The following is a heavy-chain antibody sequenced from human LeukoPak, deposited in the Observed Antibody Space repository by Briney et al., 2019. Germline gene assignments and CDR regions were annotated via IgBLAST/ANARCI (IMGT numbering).Heavy chain of an antibody. Sequence: SETLSLTCTVSGGSISSYYWSWIRQPPGKGLEWIGYIYYSGSTNYNPSLKSRVTISVDTSKNQFSLKLSSVTAADTAVYYCARLSVVAAINYYYGMDVWGQGTTVTVSS. D-gene: IGHD2-15*01. CDR2: IYYSGST. CDR3: ARLSVVAAINYYYGMDV. J-gene: IGHJ6*02. V-gene: IGHV4-59*08. CDR1: GGSISSYY.